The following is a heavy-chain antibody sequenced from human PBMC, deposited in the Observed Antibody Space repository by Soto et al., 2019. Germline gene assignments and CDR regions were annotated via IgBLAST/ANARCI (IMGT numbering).Heavy chain of an antibody. CDR2: INHSGST. Sequence: SETLSLTCDVSGGSISTGVYSWNWIRQPPGKGLEWVGYINHSGSTYDNPSLKSRVTMSVNRSKNQFSLNLTSVTAADTAVYFCARGHYRYAMDVRGQGTAVTVSS. CDR3: ARGHYRYAMDV. V-gene: IGHV4-30-2*01. CDR1: GGSISTGVYS. J-gene: IGHJ6*02.